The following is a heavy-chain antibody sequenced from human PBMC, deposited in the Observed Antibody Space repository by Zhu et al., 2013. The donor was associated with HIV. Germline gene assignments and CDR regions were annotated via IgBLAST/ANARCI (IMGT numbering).Heavy chain of an antibody. CDR3: ARDGGYGGNYDY. D-gene: IGHD4-17*01. V-gene: IGHV1-69*01. CDR1: GYTFTFYD. CDR2: IIPIFGTA. Sequence: QVQLVQSGAEVKKPGASVMVSCRASGYTFTFYDIYWVRQAPGQGLEWMGGIIPIFGTANYAQKFQGRVTITADESTSTAYMELSSLRSEDTAVYYCARDGGYGGNYDYWGQGTLVTVSS. J-gene: IGHJ4*02.